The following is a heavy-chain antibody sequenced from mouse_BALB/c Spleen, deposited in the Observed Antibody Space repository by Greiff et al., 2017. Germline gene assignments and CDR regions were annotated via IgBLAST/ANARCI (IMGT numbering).Heavy chain of an antibody. CDR3: ARYGSRNWDFDV. CDR2: ISNGGGST. Sequence: EVMLVESGGGLVQPGGSLKLSCAASGFTFSSYTMSWVRQTPEKRLGWVAYISNGGGSTYYPDTVKGRFTISRDNAKNTLYLQMSSLKSEDTAMDYCARYGSRNWDFDVWGAGTTVTVSS. V-gene: IGHV5-12-2*01. D-gene: IGHD1-1*01. CDR1: GFTFSSYT. J-gene: IGHJ1*01.